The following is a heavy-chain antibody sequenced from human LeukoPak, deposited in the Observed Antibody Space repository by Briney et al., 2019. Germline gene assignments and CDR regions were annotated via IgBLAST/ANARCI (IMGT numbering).Heavy chain of an antibody. J-gene: IGHJ5*02. CDR3: ARDILGEGTT. CDR2: TYYRSKWGH. V-gene: IGHV6-1*01. CDR1: GDSVSGNTAA. D-gene: IGHD3-10*01. Sequence: SQTLSLPCAISGDSVSGNTAAWNWIRQSPSRGLEWLGRTYYRSKWGHDYALSVKSRITIDPDTSKNQFSLQLNSVTPEDTAVYYCARDILGEGTTWGQGTLVTVSS.